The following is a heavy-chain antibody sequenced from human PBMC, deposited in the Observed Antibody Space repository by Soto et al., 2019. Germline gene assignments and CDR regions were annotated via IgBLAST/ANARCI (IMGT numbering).Heavy chain of an antibody. D-gene: IGHD6-13*01. CDR1: GGSISSYY. J-gene: IGHJ4*02. V-gene: IGHV4-59*01. Sequence: SETVSLTCTVSGGSISSYYWTWIRQPPGKGLEWIGYIYYSGSTNYNPSLKSRVTISVDTSKNQFSLKLTSVTAADTAVYYCARHKGSSSWYPFDYWGQGALVTVSS. CDR2: IYYSGST. CDR3: ARHKGSSSWYPFDY.